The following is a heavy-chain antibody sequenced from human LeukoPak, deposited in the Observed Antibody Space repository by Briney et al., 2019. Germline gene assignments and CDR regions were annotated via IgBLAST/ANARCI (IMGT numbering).Heavy chain of an antibody. J-gene: IGHJ5*02. V-gene: IGHV1-69*01. CDR3: ARSGWLVSWFDP. Sequence: SSVKVSCKASGGTFSSYAIGWVRQAPGQGLEWMGGIIPIFGTANYAQKFQGRVTITADESTSTAYMELSSLRSEDTAVYYCARSGWLVSWFDPWGQGTLVTVSS. D-gene: IGHD6-6*01. CDR2: IIPIFGTA. CDR1: GGTFSSYA.